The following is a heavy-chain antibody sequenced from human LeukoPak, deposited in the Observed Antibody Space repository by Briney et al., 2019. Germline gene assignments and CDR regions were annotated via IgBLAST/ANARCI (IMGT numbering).Heavy chain of an antibody. V-gene: IGHV4-59*01. CDR3: ARDRGYGMDV. Sequence: PSETLSLTCTVSGGSISSYYWSWIRQPPGKGLEWIGYIYYSGSTNYNPSLKSRDTISVDTSKNQFSLKLSSVTAADTAVYYCARDRGYGMDVWGQGTTVTVSS. J-gene: IGHJ6*02. CDR1: GGSISSYY. CDR2: IYYSGST.